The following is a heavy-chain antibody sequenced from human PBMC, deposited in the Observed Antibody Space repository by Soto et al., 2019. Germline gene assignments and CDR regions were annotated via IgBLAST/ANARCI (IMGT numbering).Heavy chain of an antibody. V-gene: IGHV4-39*01. Sequence: ASETLSLTCRVSGDSISDTIYYWGWVRQSPGKGLEWIGSIHYSGTTQFHPSLKTRVTISVDTSKNEFSLRLRSVTAADTAVYFCARHLKAVAAAMACWGQGIPVTVSS. J-gene: IGHJ4*02. CDR2: IHYSGTT. CDR1: GDSISDTIYY. D-gene: IGHD6-19*01. CDR3: ARHLKAVAAAMAC.